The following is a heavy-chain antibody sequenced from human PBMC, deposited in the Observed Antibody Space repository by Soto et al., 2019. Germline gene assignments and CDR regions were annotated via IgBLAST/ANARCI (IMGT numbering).Heavy chain of an antibody. CDR3: ARVGPGAEAWFGP. D-gene: IGHD2-2*01. V-gene: IGHV1-18*01. CDR1: GYTFSTYG. Sequence: QVQLVQSGGEVKRPGASVKVSCKTYGYTFSTYGITWVRQAPGQPLEWLGWISLYSDGTNYAQKFQGRVSMTTDTSTNTAYMELRSLRSDDTAVYYWARVGPGAEAWFGPWGQGTLVTVSS. J-gene: IGHJ5*02. CDR2: ISLYSDGT.